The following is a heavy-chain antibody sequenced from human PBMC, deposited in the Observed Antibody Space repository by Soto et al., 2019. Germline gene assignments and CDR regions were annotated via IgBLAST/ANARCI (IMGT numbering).Heavy chain of an antibody. CDR1: VFIFSNYG. Sequence: XGSLRLSCASSVFIFSNYGIHCVRQSPGKWLEWVALIWYDGSNKYYADSVKGRFIVSRDNTNNTVYLQLNSLTADDTAVYYCAREGFVDGSQDFWGPGTLVTVSS. J-gene: IGHJ4*02. V-gene: IGHV3-33*01. D-gene: IGHD3-10*01. CDR2: IWYDGSNK. CDR3: AREGFVDGSQDF.